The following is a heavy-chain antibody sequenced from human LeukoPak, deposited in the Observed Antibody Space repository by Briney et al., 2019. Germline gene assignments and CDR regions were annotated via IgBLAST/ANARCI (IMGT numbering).Heavy chain of an antibody. D-gene: IGHD1-7*01. Sequence: ASVKVSCKASGYTFTGYYMHWVRQAPGQGLEWMGWINPNSGGTNYAQKFQGRVTMTRDTSISTAYMELSRLRSDDTAVYYCARTKRAGTIDGLDYFDYWGQGTLVTVSS. V-gene: IGHV1-2*02. J-gene: IGHJ4*02. CDR3: ARTKRAGTIDGLDYFDY. CDR1: GYTFTGYY. CDR2: INPNSGGT.